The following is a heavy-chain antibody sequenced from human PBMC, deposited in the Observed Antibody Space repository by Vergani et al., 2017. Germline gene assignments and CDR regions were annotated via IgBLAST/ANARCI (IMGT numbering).Heavy chain of an antibody. J-gene: IGHJ2*01. D-gene: IGHD5-18*01. CDR1: GYSFTSYW. V-gene: IGHV5-51*03. CDR2: IYPGDSDP. CDR3: ARRYSYVYWYFDL. Sequence: EVQLVQSGAEVKKPGESLKISCKASGYSFTSYWIGWVRQMPGKGLEWMGSIYPGDSDPRYSPSFQGQVTISADKSISTADLQWSSLKASDTAMYYCARRYSYVYWYFDLWGRGTLVTVSS.